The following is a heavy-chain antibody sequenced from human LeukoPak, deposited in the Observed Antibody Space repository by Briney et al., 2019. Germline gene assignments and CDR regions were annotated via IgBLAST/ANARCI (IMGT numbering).Heavy chain of an antibody. Sequence: SETLTLTCAVSVGSFSGYYWSWIRQAPGTGLEWIAEINHSGSTNYNPSLKSRVTISVDTSKNQFSLKLSSVTAADTAVYYCARDLGYGYFDYWGQGTLVTVS. CDR3: ARDLGYGYFDY. J-gene: IGHJ4*02. CDR1: VGSFSGYY. CDR2: INHSGST. D-gene: IGHD5-12*01. V-gene: IGHV4-34*01.